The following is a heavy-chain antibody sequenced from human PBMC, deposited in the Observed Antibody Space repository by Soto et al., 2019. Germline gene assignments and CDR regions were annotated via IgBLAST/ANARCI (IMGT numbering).Heavy chain of an antibody. CDR3: ASSAISGFYRGPVDY. J-gene: IGHJ4*02. V-gene: IGHV4-61*01. CDR2: IRYNEGT. D-gene: IGHD3-22*01. CDR1: GGSVTGRTNY. Sequence: SETLSLACPVSGGSVTGRTNYWSWIRQPPGKVLEWIGYIRYNEGTNYNPPLKSRVIISVDTSKNQFSLKLSSLNAADTAVYYCASSAISGFYRGPVDYWGPGTLVTVS.